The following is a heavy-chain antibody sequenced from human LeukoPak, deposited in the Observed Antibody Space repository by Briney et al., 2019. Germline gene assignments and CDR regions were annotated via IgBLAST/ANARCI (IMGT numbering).Heavy chain of an antibody. J-gene: IGHJ5*02. Sequence: ASVTVSCTASGYTFTSYAIYWVRQAPGQRLEWMGWINAGNGNTKYSQKFQGRVTITRDTSASAAYMELSSLRSEDTAVYYCARVRLDEGPTWFDPWGQGTLVIVSS. CDR2: INAGNGNT. V-gene: IGHV1-3*01. CDR3: ARVRLDEGPTWFDP. CDR1: GYTFTSYA.